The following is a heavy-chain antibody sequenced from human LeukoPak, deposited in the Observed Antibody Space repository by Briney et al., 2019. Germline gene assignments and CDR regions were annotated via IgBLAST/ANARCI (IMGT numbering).Heavy chain of an antibody. V-gene: IGHV3-23*01. CDR2: ISGSGGST. CDR3: AKVNNYYDSSGYYRYYFDY. D-gene: IGHD3-22*01. J-gene: IGHJ4*02. CDR1: GFTFSTYA. Sequence: GGSLRLSCAVSGFTFSTYAMSWVRQAPGKGLEWVSAISGSGGSTYYADSVKGRFTISRDNSKNTLYLQMNSLRAEDTAVYYCAKVNNYYDSSGYYRYYFDYWGQGTLVTVSS.